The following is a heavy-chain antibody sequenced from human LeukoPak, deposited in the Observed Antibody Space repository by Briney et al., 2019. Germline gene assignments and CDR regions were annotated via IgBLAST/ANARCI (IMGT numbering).Heavy chain of an antibody. CDR1: GFTFSSYA. CDR2: ISYDGSNK. CDR3: ARDRAAAGYSYYFDY. J-gene: IGHJ4*02. D-gene: IGHD6-13*01. V-gene: IGHV3-30-3*01. Sequence: GRSLRLSCAASGFTFSSYAMHWVRQAPGKGLEWVAVISYDGSNKYYADSVKGRFTISRDNSKNTLYLQMNSLRAEDTAVSYCARDRAAAGYSYYFDYWGQGTLVTVSS.